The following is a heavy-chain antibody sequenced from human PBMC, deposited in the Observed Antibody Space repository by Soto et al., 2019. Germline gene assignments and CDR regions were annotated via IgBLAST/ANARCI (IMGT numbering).Heavy chain of an antibody. CDR2: INHSGST. CDR1: GGSFSGYY. J-gene: IGHJ4*02. CDR3: ASPTHYYDSSGHPAAFDY. Sequence: LSLTCAVYGGSFSGYYWSWIRQPPGKGLEWIGEINHSGSTNYNPSLKSRVTISVDTSKNQFSLKLSSVTAADTAVYYCASPTHYYDSSGHPAAFDYWGQGTLVTVS. D-gene: IGHD3-22*01. V-gene: IGHV4-34*01.